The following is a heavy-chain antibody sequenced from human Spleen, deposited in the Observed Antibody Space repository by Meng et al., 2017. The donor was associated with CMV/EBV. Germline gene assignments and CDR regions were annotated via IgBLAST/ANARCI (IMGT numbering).Heavy chain of an antibody. J-gene: IGHJ6*02. CDR2: INPKSGGT. V-gene: IGHV1-2*02. D-gene: IGHD4-11*01. CDR3: AREPASYSHGSSRGYYYYGMDV. Sequence: ASVKVSCKASGYTFTGYYIHWVRQAPGQGPEWMGWINPKSGGTNYAQNFQGRVTMTRDTSITTAYMDLSRLRSDDTAVYFCAREPASYSHGSSRGYYYYGMDVWGQGTTVTVSS. CDR1: GYTFTGYY.